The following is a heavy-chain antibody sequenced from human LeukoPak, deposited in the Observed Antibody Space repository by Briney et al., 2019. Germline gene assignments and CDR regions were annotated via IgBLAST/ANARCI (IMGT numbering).Heavy chain of an antibody. Sequence: PSETLSLTCTVSGGSVSSGSYYWNWIRQPPGKGLEWIGYIYYSGSTNYNPSLKSRVTISVDTSKNQFSLELSSVTAADTAVYYCARENDAFDIWGQGTMVTVSS. CDR3: ARENDAFDI. CDR1: GGSVSSGSYY. V-gene: IGHV4-61*01. CDR2: IYYSGST. J-gene: IGHJ3*02.